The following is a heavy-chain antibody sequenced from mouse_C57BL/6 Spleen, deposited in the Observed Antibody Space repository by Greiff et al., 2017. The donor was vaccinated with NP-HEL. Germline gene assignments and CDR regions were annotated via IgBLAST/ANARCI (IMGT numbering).Heavy chain of an antibody. Sequence: VQLQESGPGLVAPSQSLSITCTVSGFSLTSYGVDWVRQSPGKGLEWLGVIWGVGSTNYNSALKSRLSISKDNSKSQVFLKMNRLQTDDTAMYYCARTQRGYAMDYWGQGTSVTVSS. CDR1: GFSLTSYG. V-gene: IGHV2-6*01. CDR2: IWGVGST. CDR3: ARTQRGYAMDY. D-gene: IGHD3-1*01. J-gene: IGHJ4*01.